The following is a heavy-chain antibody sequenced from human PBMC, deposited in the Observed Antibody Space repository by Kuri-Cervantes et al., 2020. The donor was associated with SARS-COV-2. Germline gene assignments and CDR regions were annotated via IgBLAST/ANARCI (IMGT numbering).Heavy chain of an antibody. CDR3: ARDPSMGSTTDAFDI. Sequence: GSLRLSCTVSGGSISSHYWSWIRQPPGKGLEWIGYIYYSGSTNYNPSLKSRVTISVDTSKNQFSLKLSSVTAADTAVYYCARDPSMGSTTDAFDIWGQGTMVTVSS. J-gene: IGHJ3*02. D-gene: IGHD2/OR15-2a*01. CDR1: GGSISSHY. CDR2: IYYSGST. V-gene: IGHV4-59*11.